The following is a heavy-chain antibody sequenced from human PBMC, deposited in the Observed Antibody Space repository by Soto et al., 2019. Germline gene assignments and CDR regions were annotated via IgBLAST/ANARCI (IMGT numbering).Heavy chain of an antibody. D-gene: IGHD6-19*01. CDR3: ARIVGIRNSIGQRYYFDY. J-gene: IGHJ4*02. Sequence: QLQLQASGPGLVKPSETLSLTCTVSGGSVSSTSYYWGWIRQPPGKGLEWIGSIYYSGSTYYNPSLMRRVSTYLDTSKNDFSLKLRSLTAADTAVYYCARIVGIRNSIGQRYYFDYWGQGTLVTVSS. V-gene: IGHV4-39*01. CDR2: IYYSGST. CDR1: GGSVSSTSYY.